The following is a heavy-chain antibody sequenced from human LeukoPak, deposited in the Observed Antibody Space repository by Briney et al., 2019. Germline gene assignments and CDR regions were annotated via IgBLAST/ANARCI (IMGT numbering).Heavy chain of an antibody. CDR3: AKGRRDGYNSGPRGDI. J-gene: IGHJ3*02. V-gene: IGHV3-53*01. D-gene: IGHD5-24*01. Sequence: GGSLRLSCAASGFTVSSNYMSWVRQAPGKGLEWVSVIYSGGSTYYADSVKGRFTISRDNSKNTLYLQMSSLRAEDTAVYYCAKGRRDGYNSGPRGDIWGQGTMVTVSS. CDR2: IYSGGST. CDR1: GFTVSSNY.